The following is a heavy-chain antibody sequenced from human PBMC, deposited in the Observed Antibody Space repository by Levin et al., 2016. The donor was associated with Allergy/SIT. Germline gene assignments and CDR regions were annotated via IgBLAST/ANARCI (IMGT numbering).Heavy chain of an antibody. CDR3: AREKNIWNPGDFDY. Sequence: ETLSLTCVASGFTFRNSAMTWVRQAPGKPLEWVSGITGDGDGTYYADSVEGRFTISRDNSKNTLFLQMNSLRAEDTAVYYCAREKNIWNPGDFDYWGQGTLVTVSS. CDR1: GFTFRNSA. D-gene: IGHD1-20*01. V-gene: IGHV3-23*01. CDR2: ITGDGDGT. J-gene: IGHJ4*02.